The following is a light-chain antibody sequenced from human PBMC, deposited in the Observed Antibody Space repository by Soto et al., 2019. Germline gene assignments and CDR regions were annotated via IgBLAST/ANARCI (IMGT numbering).Light chain of an antibody. CDR3: QPSYSTLWT. V-gene: IGKV1-39*01. Sequence: DIQMTQSPSSLSASVGDRVTITCRASQSISSYLNWYQQKPGKAPKLLIYAASSLQSGVPSRFSGSGSWTDFTLTISSLQPEDFATYYCQPSYSTLWTFGQGTKVEIK. CDR1: QSISSY. J-gene: IGKJ1*01. CDR2: AAS.